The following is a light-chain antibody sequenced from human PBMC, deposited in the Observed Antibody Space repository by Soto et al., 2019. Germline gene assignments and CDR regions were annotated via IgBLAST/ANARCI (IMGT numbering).Light chain of an antibody. CDR2: AAS. CDR3: QQSYSTPMT. V-gene: IGKV1-39*01. CDR1: QTINIF. Sequence: DIRMTQSPSSLSASVGDRVTITCRASQTINIFLKWYQQKPGKAPMLLIYAASNLQSGVPSRFSGSGSGTDFTLTINSLQPEDFATYYCQQSYSTPMTFGQGTRLEIK. J-gene: IGKJ5*01.